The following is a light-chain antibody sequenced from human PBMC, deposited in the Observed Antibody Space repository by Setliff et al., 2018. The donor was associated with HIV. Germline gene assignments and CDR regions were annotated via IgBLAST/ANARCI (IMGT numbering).Light chain of an antibody. CDR2: EVS. Sequence: ALTQPASVSGSPGQSITISCTGTTSDVGGHGYVYWYQQHPGKAPKLVIYEVSNRPSGISNRFSGSKSGNTASLTISGLQAEDDADYYCSSYRRGNTLVFGTGTKVTVL. CDR3: SSYRRGNTLV. J-gene: IGLJ1*01. CDR1: TSDVGGHGY. V-gene: IGLV2-14*01.